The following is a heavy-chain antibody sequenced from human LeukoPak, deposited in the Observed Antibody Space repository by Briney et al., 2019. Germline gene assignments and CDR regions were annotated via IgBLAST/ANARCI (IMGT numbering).Heavy chain of an antibody. V-gene: IGHV1-69*13. J-gene: IGHJ6*04. CDR2: IIPIFGTA. Sequence: EASVKVSCKASGGTFSSYAISWVRQAPGQGLEWMGGIIPIFGTANYAQKFQGRVTITADESTSTAYVELSSLRSEDTAVYYCARSVGYYYGSGSLYYYGMDVWGKGTTVTVSS. D-gene: IGHD3-10*01. CDR1: GGTFSSYA. CDR3: ARSVGYYYGSGSLYYYGMDV.